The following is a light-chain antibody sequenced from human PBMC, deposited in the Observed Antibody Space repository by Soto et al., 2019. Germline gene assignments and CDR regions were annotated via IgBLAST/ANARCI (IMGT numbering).Light chain of an antibody. CDR3: AAWDDSMNAVV. CDR2: SNN. V-gene: IGLV1-44*01. J-gene: IGLJ2*01. Sequence: QSVLTQPPSASGTPGQRVTISCSGSSSNIGSNTVNWYQQLPGTAPELLIYSNNQRPSGVPDRFSGSKSGTSASLAISGLQSEDEADYYCAAWDDSMNAVVFGGGTKVTVL. CDR1: SSNIGSNT.